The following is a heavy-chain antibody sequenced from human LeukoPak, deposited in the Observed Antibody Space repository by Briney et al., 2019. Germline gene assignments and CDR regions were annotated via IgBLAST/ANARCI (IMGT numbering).Heavy chain of an antibody. CDR2: IWYDGNEI. V-gene: IGHV3-30*02. D-gene: IGHD1-1*01. CDR1: GFIFSSYG. J-gene: IGHJ4*02. CDR3: AREQQGRRAAFDY. Sequence: GGSLRLSCAASGFIFSSYGMHWVRQAPGKGLEWVAFIWYDGNEIYYADSVKGRFTISRDNSRNTLYLQMNSLRTEDTAVYYCAREQQGRRAAFDYWGQGTPVTVSS.